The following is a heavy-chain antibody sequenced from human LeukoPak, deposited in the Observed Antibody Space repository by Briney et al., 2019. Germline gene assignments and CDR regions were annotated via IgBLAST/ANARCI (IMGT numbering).Heavy chain of an antibody. CDR2: ISSSSSYI. V-gene: IGHV3-21*01. Sequence: KTGGSLRLSCAASGFTFSSYSMNWVRQAPGKRLEWVSSISSSSSYIYYADSVKGRFTISRDNAKNSLYLQMNSLRAEDTAAYYCSRERIADRPFDYWGQGTLVTVSS. CDR1: GFTFSSYS. J-gene: IGHJ4*02. CDR3: SRERIADRPFDY. D-gene: IGHD6-6*01.